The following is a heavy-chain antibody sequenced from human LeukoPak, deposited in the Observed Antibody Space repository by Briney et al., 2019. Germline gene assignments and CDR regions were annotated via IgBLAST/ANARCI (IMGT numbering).Heavy chain of an antibody. V-gene: IGHV3-21*01. Sequence: GGSLRLSCAASGCTFSSYSMNWVRQAPGKGLEWASSISSSSSYIYYADSVKGRSTISRDNAKNSLYLQMNSLRAEDTAVYYCARVSYQLHTGNWFDPWGQGTLVTVSS. CDR3: ARVSYQLHTGNWFDP. CDR2: ISSSSSYI. D-gene: IGHD2-2*01. CDR1: GCTFSSYS. J-gene: IGHJ5*02.